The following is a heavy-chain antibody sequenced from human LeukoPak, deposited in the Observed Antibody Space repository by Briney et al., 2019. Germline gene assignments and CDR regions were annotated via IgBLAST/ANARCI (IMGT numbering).Heavy chain of an antibody. CDR2: IYYSGST. J-gene: IGHJ6*03. CDR1: GGSISSYY. V-gene: IGHV4-59*05. CDR3: ARRLSSGWLNYYYYYYMDV. Sequence: SETLSLTCTVSGGSISSYYWSWIRQPPGKGLEWIGSIYYSGSTYYNPSLKSRVTISVDTSKNQFSLKLSSVTAADTAVYYCARRLSSGWLNYYYYYYMDVWGKGTTVTISS. D-gene: IGHD6-19*01.